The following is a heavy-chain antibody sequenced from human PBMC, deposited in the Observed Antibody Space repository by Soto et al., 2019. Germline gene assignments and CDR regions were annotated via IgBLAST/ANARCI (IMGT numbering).Heavy chain of an antibody. CDR2: MNPNSGNT. Sequence: ASVKVSCKASGYTFTSYDINWVRQATGQGLEWMGWMNPNSGNTVYAQKLQGRVTMTRNTSISTAYMEMSSLRSEDTAVYYCAREDIWYRADYWGQGTLVTVSS. CDR3: AREDIWYRADY. D-gene: IGHD6-13*01. J-gene: IGHJ4*02. CDR1: GYTFTSYD. V-gene: IGHV1-8*01.